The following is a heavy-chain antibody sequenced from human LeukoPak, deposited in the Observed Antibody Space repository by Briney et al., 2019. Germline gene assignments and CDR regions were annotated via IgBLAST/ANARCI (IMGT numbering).Heavy chain of an antibody. CDR3: ARGVARGRTVVRALFDY. D-gene: IGHD4-23*01. CDR1: GGSFSGYY. J-gene: IGHJ4*02. CDR2: INHSGST. V-gene: IGHV4-34*01. Sequence: SETLSLTCAVYGGSFSGYYWSWIRQPPGKGLEWIGEINHSGSTNYNPSLKSRVTISVDTSKNQFSLKLSSVTAADTAVYCCARGVARGRTVVRALFDYWGQGTLVTVSS.